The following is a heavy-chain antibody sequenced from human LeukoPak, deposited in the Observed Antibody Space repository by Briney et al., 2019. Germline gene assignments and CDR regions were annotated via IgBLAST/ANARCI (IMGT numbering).Heavy chain of an antibody. J-gene: IGHJ3*01. CDR1: AFIFSGRW. Sequence: PGGSLRLSCEGSAFIFSGRWMNWVRQTPGKGLEWVASIKEDGSEQYYVDSVKGRFTITRDNAKNLLYLQVNSLRAEDTAVYYCARDVSNSGWYEGTFDVWGQGTMVTVSS. CDR3: ARDVSNSGWYEGTFDV. CDR2: IKEDGSEQ. V-gene: IGHV3-7*03. D-gene: IGHD6-19*01.